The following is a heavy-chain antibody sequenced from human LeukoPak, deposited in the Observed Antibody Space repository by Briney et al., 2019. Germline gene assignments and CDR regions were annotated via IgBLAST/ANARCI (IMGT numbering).Heavy chain of an antibody. V-gene: IGHV4-34*01. J-gene: IGHJ4*02. Sequence: SETLSLTCAVYGGSFSGYYWSWIRQPPGKGLEWIGEINHSGSTNYNPSLNSRVTMSLDKPKNQLSLNLSSVTAADTAVYYCSRENGAFSPFGFWGQGTLVTVPS. CDR1: GGSFSGYY. CDR2: INHSGST. D-gene: IGHD2-8*01. CDR3: SRENGAFSPFGF.